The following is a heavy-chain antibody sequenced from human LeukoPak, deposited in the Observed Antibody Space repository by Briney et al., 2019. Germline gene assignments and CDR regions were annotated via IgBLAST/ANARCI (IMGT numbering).Heavy chain of an antibody. CDR3: ASSHPVEMATSNFDY. V-gene: IGHV4-59*01. D-gene: IGHD5-24*01. J-gene: IGHJ4*02. CDR2: IYYSGST. Sequence: SETLSLTCTVSGGSISSYYWSWIRQPPGKGLEWIGYIYYSGSTNYNPSLKSRVTISVDTSKNQFSLKLSSVTAADTAVYYCASSHPVEMATSNFDYWGQGTLVTVSS. CDR1: GGSISSYY.